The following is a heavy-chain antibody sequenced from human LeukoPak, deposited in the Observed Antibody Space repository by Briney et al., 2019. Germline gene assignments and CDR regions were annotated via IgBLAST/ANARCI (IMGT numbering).Heavy chain of an antibody. CDR1: GFTFSNYG. CDR3: AKGFGSYSSSSALDY. CDR2: IRYDGNSE. D-gene: IGHD6-6*01. Sequence: GGSLRLSCAASGFTFSNYGMHWVRQAPGKGLEWVAFIRYDGNSEYYADSVKGRFTISRDNSKNTLYLQMNSLRAEDTAVYYCAKGFGSYSSSSALDYWSQGTLVTVSS. J-gene: IGHJ4*02. V-gene: IGHV3-30*02.